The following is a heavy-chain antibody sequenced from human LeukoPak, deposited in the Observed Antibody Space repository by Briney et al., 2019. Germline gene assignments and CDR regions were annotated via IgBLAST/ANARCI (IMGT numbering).Heavy chain of an antibody. V-gene: IGHV1-69*05. CDR1: GGTFSSYA. Sequence: SVKVSCKASGGTFSSYAISWVRQAPGQGLEWMGGIIPIFGAANYAQKFQGRVTITTDESTSTAYMELSSLRSEDAAVYYCARNGYCSSTSCYRQNWFDPWGQGTLVTVSS. J-gene: IGHJ5*02. D-gene: IGHD2-2*03. CDR2: IIPIFGAA. CDR3: ARNGYCSSTSCYRQNWFDP.